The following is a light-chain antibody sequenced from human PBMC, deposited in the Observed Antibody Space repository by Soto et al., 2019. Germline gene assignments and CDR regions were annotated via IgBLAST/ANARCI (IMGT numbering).Light chain of an antibody. V-gene: IGKV3-11*01. Sequence: EIVLTQSPATLSLSPGERATLACRASQSVSSYLAWYQQKPGQAPRLLIYDASNSATGIPARFSGSGSGTDFTLTISSLEPEDFAIYYCQQRSNWPPVTFGGGTKVEI. CDR2: DAS. CDR3: QQRSNWPPVT. CDR1: QSVSSY. J-gene: IGKJ4*01.